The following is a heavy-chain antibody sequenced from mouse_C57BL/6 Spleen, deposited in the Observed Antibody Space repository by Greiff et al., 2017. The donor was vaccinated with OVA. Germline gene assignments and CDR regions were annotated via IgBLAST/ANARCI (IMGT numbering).Heavy chain of an antibody. V-gene: IGHV10-3*01. CDR3: VREVYYGSSSYFDY. CDR2: IRSKSSNYAT. D-gene: IGHD1-1*01. J-gene: IGHJ2*01. CDR1: GFTFNTYA. Sequence: DVQLVESGGGLVQPKGSLKLSCAASGFTFNTYAMHWVRQAPGKGLEWVARIRSKSSNYATYYADSVKDRFTISRDDSQSMLYLQMNNLKTEDTAMYYCVREVYYGSSSYFDYWGQGTTLTVSS.